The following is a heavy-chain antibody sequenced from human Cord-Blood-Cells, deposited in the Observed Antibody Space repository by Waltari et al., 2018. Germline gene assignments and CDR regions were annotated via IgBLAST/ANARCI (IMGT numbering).Heavy chain of an antibody. CDR2: ISYDGSNK. Sequence: QVQLVESGGGVVQPGRSLRLSCAASGFTFSSYGMHWVRQAPGKGLEWVAVISYDGSNKYYADSVKGRFTISRDNSKNTLYLQMNSLRAEDTAVYYCAKGVHHYDFWSGYLPNWFD. J-gene: IGHJ5*01. V-gene: IGHV3-30*18. CDR1: GFTFSSYG. CDR3: AKGVHHYDFWSGYLPNWFD. D-gene: IGHD3-3*01.